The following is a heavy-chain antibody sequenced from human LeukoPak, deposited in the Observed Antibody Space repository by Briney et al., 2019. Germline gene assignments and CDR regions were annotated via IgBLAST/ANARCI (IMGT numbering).Heavy chain of an antibody. J-gene: IGHJ4*02. CDR3: ARDLEYSSSTRFDY. D-gene: IGHD6-6*01. CDR2: IYTSGST. CDR1: GGSISSYY. V-gene: IGHV4-4*07. Sequence: PSETLSLTCTVSGGSISSYYWSWIRQPAGKGLEWIGRIYTSGSTNYNPSLESRVTMSVDTSKNQFSLKLSSVTAADTAVYYCARDLEYSSSTRFDYWGQGTLVTVSS.